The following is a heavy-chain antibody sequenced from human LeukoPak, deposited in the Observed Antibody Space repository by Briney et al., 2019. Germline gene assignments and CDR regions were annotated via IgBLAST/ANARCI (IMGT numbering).Heavy chain of an antibody. CDR2: ISAYNGNT. CDR3: ARFFCYGSGNWFDP. Sequence: GASVKLSCTPSGYTFTIYGISRVRQAPGQGVEWMGWISAYNGNTNYAQRLQGRVTMTTNTSTSTAYMELRSLRSDDTAVYYCARFFCYGSGNWFDPWGQGTLVTVSS. V-gene: IGHV1-18*01. D-gene: IGHD3-10*01. J-gene: IGHJ5*02. CDR1: GYTFTIYG.